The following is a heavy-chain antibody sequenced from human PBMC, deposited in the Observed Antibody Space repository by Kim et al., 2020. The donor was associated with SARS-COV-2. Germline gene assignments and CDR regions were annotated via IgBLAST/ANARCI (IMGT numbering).Heavy chain of an antibody. J-gene: IGHJ4*02. CDR3: ARDRQWLLQGRTFDY. V-gene: IGHV6-1*01. Sequence: VSVKSRITINPDTSKNQFSLQLNSVTPEDTAVYYCARDRQWLLQGRTFDYWGQGTLVTVSS. D-gene: IGHD3-22*01.